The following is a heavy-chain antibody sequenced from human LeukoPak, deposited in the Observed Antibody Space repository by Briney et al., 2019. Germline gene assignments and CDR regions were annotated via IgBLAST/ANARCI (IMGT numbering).Heavy chain of an antibody. J-gene: IGHJ4*02. CDR1: GCFISSDY. CDR3: ARSLRHSDSSGYYSYYFDY. V-gene: IGHV4-59*01. CDR2: VYYGGNT. Sequence: SETLSLTCTVSGCFISSDYWSWIRQPPGKGLEWIGYVYYGGNTDYNPSLKSRVTISVDTSKSQFSLKLSSVTGADTAVYYCARSLRHSDSSGYYSYYFDYWGQGTLVTVSS. D-gene: IGHD3-22*01.